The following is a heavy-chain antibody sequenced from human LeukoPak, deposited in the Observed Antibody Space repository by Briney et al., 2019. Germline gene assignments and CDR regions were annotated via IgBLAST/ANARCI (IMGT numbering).Heavy chain of an antibody. Sequence: SETLSLTRTVSGGSISSYYWSWIRQPPGKGLEWIGYIYYSGSTNYNPSLKSRVTISVDTSKNQFSLKLSSVTAADAAVYYCARGGRSYYDILTGYFDYWGQGTLVTVSS. V-gene: IGHV4-59*01. CDR2: IYYSGST. D-gene: IGHD3-9*01. CDR1: GGSISSYY. CDR3: ARGGRSYYDILTGYFDY. J-gene: IGHJ4*02.